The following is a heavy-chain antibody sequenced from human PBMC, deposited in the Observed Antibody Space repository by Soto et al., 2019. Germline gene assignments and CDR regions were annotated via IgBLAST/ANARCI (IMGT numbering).Heavy chain of an antibody. CDR1: GYTFTSYG. J-gene: IGHJ6*02. CDR3: ARDTPAPYSRGWMNYYYYGMDV. CDR2: ISSYNGNT. Sequence: QVQLVQSGAEVKKPGASVKVSCKASGYTFTSYGISWVRQAPGQGLEWMGWISSYNGNTNYAQKLQGRVTMTTDTSTITAYMELRSLRSDDTAVYYCARDTPAPYSRGWMNYYYYGMDVWGQGTTVTVSS. V-gene: IGHV1-18*04. D-gene: IGHD6-19*01.